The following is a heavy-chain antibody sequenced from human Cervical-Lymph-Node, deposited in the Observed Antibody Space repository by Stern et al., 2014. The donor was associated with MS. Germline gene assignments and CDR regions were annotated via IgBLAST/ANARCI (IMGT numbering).Heavy chain of an antibody. CDR3: ARGTGDNWFDP. J-gene: IGHJ5*02. V-gene: IGHV1-69*06. CDR2: FIRPVGTA. D-gene: IGHD3-10*01. CDR1: GG. Sequence: VQLVESGADVKKPGSAVRVSCKAPGGVSWLRQAPGRGLEYMGGFIRPVGTAHNAQRFQGRLTITADTSRNTTYMELRSLRSVDTAVYYCARGTGDNWFDPWGQGTLVSVSS.